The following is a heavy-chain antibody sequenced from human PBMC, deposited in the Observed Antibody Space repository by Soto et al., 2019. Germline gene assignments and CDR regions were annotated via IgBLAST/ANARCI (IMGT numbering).Heavy chain of an antibody. CDR2: GSYSGTT. V-gene: IGHV4-61*01. CDR1: GVSVSSGSLY. CDR3: DRGATVTQYDY. Sequence: SETLSLTCTVSGVSVSSGSLYWAWIRQPPGKGLEWIGFGSYSGTTNYKPSLKSRVTISVDTSRSQISLKVSSLTAADTAVYYCDRGATVTQYDYWGQGTLVTVSS. D-gene: IGHD4-17*01. J-gene: IGHJ4*02.